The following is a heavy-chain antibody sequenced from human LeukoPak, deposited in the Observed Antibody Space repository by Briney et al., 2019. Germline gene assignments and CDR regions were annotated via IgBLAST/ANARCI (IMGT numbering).Heavy chain of an antibody. V-gene: IGHV3-23*01. CDR3: AKIGGYFDY. CDR1: GFTFRSNS. D-gene: IGHD3-10*01. CDR2: ITGTGENT. Sequence: GGSLRLSCAASGFTFRSNSMSWVRQAPGKGLEWVSAITGTGENTYYADFVKGRFTISRDNSNNTLYLQMNSLRAEDTAVYYCAKIGGYFDYWGQGTLVTVSS. J-gene: IGHJ4*02.